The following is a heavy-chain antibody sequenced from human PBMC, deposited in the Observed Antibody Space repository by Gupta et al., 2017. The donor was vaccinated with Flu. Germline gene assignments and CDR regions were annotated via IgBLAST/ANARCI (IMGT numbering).Heavy chain of an antibody. CDR3: ARDAVYNTVWGDFDY. Sequence: EVQLLESGGGFLQPGGSLRLSCVTSGFPFSTFTMHWVCQAPGKWLEWVSAMGSTGFTTFYADSVQGRFSISRDNSKNTLYLQVSSLRVEDTAVFYCARDAVYNTVWGDFDYWGQGTLVTVSS. J-gene: IGHJ4*02. CDR2: MGSTGFTT. V-gene: IGHV3-23*01. CDR1: GFPFSTFT. D-gene: IGHD3-16*01.